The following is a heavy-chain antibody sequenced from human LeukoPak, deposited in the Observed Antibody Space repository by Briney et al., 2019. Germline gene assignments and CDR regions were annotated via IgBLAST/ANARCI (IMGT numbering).Heavy chain of an antibody. Sequence: GASVKISCKVSGYTFTSYGISWVRQAPEKGLEWMGIINPTGDSTSYAQKFQGRVTMTRDTSTSTDYMELSSLRSEDTAVYYCARDGVRGGTYYYYMDVWGKGTTVTVSS. V-gene: IGHV1-46*01. J-gene: IGHJ6*03. CDR2: INPTGDST. CDR1: GYTFTSYG. CDR3: ARDGVRGGTYYYYMDV. D-gene: IGHD3-10*01.